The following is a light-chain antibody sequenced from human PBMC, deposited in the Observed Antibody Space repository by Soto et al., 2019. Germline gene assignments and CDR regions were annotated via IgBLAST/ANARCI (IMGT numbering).Light chain of an antibody. CDR1: QNIISW. J-gene: IGKJ5*01. Sequence: QMTQSPSPVSASVGDRVTITCRASQNIISWLAWYQQQPGRAPKLLIYADYILQSGVPSRFSGSGSGTDFTLTINSLQPEDFATYYCQQAYGFPVTFGQGTRLEIK. CDR3: QQAYGFPVT. V-gene: IGKV1-12*01. CDR2: ADY.